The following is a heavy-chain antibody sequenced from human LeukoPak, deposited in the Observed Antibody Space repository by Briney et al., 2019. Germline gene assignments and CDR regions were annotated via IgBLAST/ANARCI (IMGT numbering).Heavy chain of an antibody. J-gene: IGHJ4*02. V-gene: IGHV3-53*01. Sequence: GGSLRLSCAASGFTVSSNYMSWVRQAPGKGLEWVSVIYSGGSTYYADSVKGRFTISRDNSKNTLYLQMNSLRAEDTAVYYCARGTTPTAWWLAMWAHYFDYWGQGTLVTVSP. CDR1: GFTVSSNY. CDR3: ARGTTPTAWWLAMWAHYFDY. CDR2: IYSGGST. D-gene: IGHD6-19*01.